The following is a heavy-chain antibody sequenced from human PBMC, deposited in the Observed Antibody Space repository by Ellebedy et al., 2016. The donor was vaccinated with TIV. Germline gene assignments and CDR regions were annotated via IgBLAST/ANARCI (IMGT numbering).Heavy chain of an antibody. V-gene: IGHV3-53*01. Sequence: GGSLRLSCAASGFNVSSHYMSRVRQTPGKGLEWVSVIYSGGSTYYADSVQGRFTISRDNSKNTLYLQMNSRSAEDTAVYYCARRPGYHYGMDVWGQGTTVTVSS. CDR3: ARRPGYHYGMDV. J-gene: IGHJ6*02. CDR1: GFNVSSHY. CDR2: IYSGGST.